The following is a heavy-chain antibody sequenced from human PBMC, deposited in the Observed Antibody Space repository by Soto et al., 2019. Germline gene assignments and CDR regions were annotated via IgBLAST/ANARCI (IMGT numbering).Heavy chain of an antibody. CDR2: IVVGSGNT. V-gene: IGHV1-58*01. CDR3: AERGDSSGYKDAFDI. J-gene: IGHJ3*02. CDR1: GFTFTSSA. Sequence: SVKVSCKASGFTFTSSAVQWVRQARGQRLEWIGWIVVGSGNTNYAQKFQERVTITRDMSTRTAYMELSSLISEDTAVYYCAERGDSSGYKDAFDIWGQGTMVTVSS. D-gene: IGHD3-22*01.